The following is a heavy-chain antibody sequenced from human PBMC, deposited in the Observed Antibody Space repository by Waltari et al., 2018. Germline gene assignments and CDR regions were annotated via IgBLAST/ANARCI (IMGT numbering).Heavy chain of an antibody. CDR1: GYTVTSNA. CDR3: ARRLQLGAGDY. V-gene: IGHV7-4-1*02. Sequence: QVQLVQSGSALKKPGASVKVSCKASGYTVTSNAMTWVRQATGHGLEWMGWINTNTGNPTYAQGFTGRFVFSLDTSVSTAYLQISSLKAEDTAVYYCARRLQLGAGDYWGQGTLVTVSS. CDR2: INTNTGNP. D-gene: IGHD5-18*01. J-gene: IGHJ4*02.